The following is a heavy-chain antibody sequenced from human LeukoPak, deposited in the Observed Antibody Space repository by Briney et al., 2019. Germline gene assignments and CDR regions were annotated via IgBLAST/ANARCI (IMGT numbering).Heavy chain of an antibody. J-gene: IGHJ3*02. CDR3: AKECGRDYDDRAFDI. CDR2: ISWNSGSI. D-gene: IGHD3-22*01. Sequence: GRSLRLSCAASGFTFDDYAMHWVRQAPGKGLEWVSGISWNSGSIGYADSVKGRFTISRDNSKNTLYLQMSSLTAEDTAVYYCAKECGRDYDDRAFDIWGQGTMVTVSS. V-gene: IGHV3-9*01. CDR1: GFTFDDYA.